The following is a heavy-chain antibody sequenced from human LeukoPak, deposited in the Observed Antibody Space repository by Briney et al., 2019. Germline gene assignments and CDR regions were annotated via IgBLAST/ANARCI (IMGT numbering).Heavy chain of an antibody. CDR2: IKQAGSEK. V-gene: IGHV3-7*01. J-gene: IGHJ4*02. D-gene: IGHD3-10*01. Sequence: PGGSLRLSCAASGFIFNNYWMTWVRQAPGKGLEWVANIKQAGSEKDYVDSVKGRFTISRDNAKNSLYLQMNSLRAEDTAVYYCARVRGSYYFDYWGQGTLVTVSS. CDR3: ARVRGSYYFDY. CDR1: GFIFNNYW.